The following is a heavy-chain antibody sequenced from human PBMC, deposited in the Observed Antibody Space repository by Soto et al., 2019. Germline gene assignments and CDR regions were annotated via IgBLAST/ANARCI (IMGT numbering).Heavy chain of an antibody. CDR3: AKCRERRATRSIDY. D-gene: IGHD6-6*01. J-gene: IGHJ4*02. V-gene: IGHV3-23*01. CDR1: GFTFSSYA. CDR2: ISGRGVST. Sequence: EVQLLASGGGLVQPGGSLRLSCAASGFTFSSYAMSWVRQAPGTGLEWVSGISGRGVSTYYAYSVKGRFTISRDNSKSTLYLHMHSLRAEDTAVYYCAKCRERRATRSIDYWGQGTMVTVSS.